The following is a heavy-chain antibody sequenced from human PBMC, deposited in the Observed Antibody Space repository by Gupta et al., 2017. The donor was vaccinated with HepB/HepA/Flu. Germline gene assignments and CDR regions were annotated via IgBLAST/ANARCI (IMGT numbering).Heavy chain of an antibody. CDR3: AREAETAWYFDL. J-gene: IGHJ2*01. CDR2: IIPILGIA. Sequence: QVQLVQSGAEVKKPGSSVKGSCKASGGTFSSYAISWVRQAPGQGLEWMGRIIPILGIANYAQKFQDRVTITADKSTSTAYMELSSLRSEDTAVYYCAREAETAWYFDLWGRGTLVTFSS. V-gene: IGHV1-69*04. D-gene: IGHD6-19*01. CDR1: GGTFSSYA.